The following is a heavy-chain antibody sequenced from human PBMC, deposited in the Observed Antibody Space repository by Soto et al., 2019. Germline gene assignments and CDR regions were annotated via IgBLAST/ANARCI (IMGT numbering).Heavy chain of an antibody. Sequence: QVQLVESGGGVVQPGRSLRLSCAASGFTFSSYAMHWVRQAPGKGLEWVAVISYDGSNKYYADSVKGRFTISRDNSKNTMYLQMNSLRAEDTAVYYCARDDAVVVVAATRPTKGGFDYWGQGTLVTVSS. CDR2: ISYDGSNK. CDR1: GFTFSSYA. J-gene: IGHJ4*02. CDR3: ARDDAVVVVAATRPTKGGFDY. D-gene: IGHD2-15*01. V-gene: IGHV3-30-3*01.